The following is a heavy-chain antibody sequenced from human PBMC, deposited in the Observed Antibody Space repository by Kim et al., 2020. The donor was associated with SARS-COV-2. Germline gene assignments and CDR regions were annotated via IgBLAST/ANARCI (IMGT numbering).Heavy chain of an antibody. Sequence: GGSLRLSCAASGFTFDDYAMHWVRQAPGKGLEWVSGISWNCGSIGYADSVKGRFTISRDNAKNSLYLQMNSLRAEDTALYYCAKDMGYSSSLEFWGQGTLVTVSS. CDR2: ISWNCGSI. V-gene: IGHV3-9*01. J-gene: IGHJ4*02. CDR3: AKDMGYSSSLEF. CDR1: GFTFDDYA. D-gene: IGHD6-6*01.